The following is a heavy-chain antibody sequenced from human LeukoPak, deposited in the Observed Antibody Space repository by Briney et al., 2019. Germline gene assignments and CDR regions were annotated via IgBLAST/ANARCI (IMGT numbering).Heavy chain of an antibody. CDR1: GYTFTRYA. V-gene: IGHV7-4-1*02. Sequence: ASGKVSCKASGYTFTRYAMNWVRQAPGQGLEWMGWINTNTGNPTYAQGFTGRFVFSLDTSVSTAYLQISSLKAEDTAVYYCSRKGHYGSGSYYNYWGQGTLVTVSS. D-gene: IGHD3-10*01. CDR3: SRKGHYGSGSYYNY. CDR2: INTNTGNP. J-gene: IGHJ4*02.